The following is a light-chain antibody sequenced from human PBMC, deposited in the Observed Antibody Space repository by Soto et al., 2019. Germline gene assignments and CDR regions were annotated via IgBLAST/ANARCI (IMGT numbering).Light chain of an antibody. J-gene: IGKJ2*01. Sequence: DIQMTQSPSTLSASVGDRVTIACRASQGISSWLAWYQQRPGKAPKLLIYKASSLESGVPSRFSGSGSGTEFTLTISSLQPDDFATYYCQQYNTYPYTFGQGTKMEIK. CDR1: QGISSW. CDR2: KAS. V-gene: IGKV1-5*03. CDR3: QQYNTYPYT.